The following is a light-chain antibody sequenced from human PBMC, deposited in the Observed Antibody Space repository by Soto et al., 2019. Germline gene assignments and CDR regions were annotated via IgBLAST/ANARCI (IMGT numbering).Light chain of an antibody. J-gene: IGKJ4*01. CDR2: GAT. Sequence: EIVLTQSPATLSLSPGERATLSCRASQSVLTYLAWYQQKTGQAPRLLIYGATTRATGIPARFSGSGSGTDFTLTISSLQSEDFAVYYCQQYHKWPPLTFGGGTKVDVK. CDR3: QQYHKWPPLT. V-gene: IGKV3-15*01. CDR1: QSVLTY.